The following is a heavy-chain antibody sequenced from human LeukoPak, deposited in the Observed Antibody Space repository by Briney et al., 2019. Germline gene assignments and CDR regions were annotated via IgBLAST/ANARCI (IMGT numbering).Heavy chain of an antibody. CDR3: ARSYNWDYYFDY. CDR2: IYTSGST. J-gene: IGHJ4*02. CDR1: GGSISGYY. D-gene: IGHD1-1*01. V-gene: IGHV4-4*07. Sequence: SETLSLTCTVSGGSISGYYWSWIRQPAGKGLEWIGRIYTSGSTTYNPSLKSRVTMSIDTSKNQFSLKLSSVTAADTAVYYCARSYNWDYYFDYWGQGTLVTDSS.